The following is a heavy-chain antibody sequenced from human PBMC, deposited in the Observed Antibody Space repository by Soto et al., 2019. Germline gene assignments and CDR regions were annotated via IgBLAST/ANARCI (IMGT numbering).Heavy chain of an antibody. V-gene: IGHV1-69*12. J-gene: IGHJ4*02. CDR1: VGTFSSYA. D-gene: IGHD5-12*01. CDR2: IIPIFGKA. Sequence: QVQLVQSGAEVKKPGSSVKVSCKASVGTFSSYAISWVRQAPGQGLEWMGGIIPIFGKANYAQKFQGRVTITADESTSTAYMELSSLRSEDTAVYYCALVEMATIREYYFDYWGQGTLVTVSS. CDR3: ALVEMATIREYYFDY.